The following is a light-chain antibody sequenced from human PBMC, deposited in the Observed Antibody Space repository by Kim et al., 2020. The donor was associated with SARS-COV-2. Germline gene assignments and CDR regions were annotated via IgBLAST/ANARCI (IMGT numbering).Light chain of an antibody. V-gene: IGKV4-1*01. CDR3: QQYYSTLTWT. Sequence: DIVMTQSPDSLTVSLGERATINCKSSQSVLYSSNNKNYLAWYQQKPGQPPKLLIYWASTRESGVPARFSGSGSGTDFTLTISSLQAEDAAVYYCQQYYSTLTWTFGQGTKVDIK. CDR2: WAS. CDR1: QSVLYSSNNKNY. J-gene: IGKJ1*01.